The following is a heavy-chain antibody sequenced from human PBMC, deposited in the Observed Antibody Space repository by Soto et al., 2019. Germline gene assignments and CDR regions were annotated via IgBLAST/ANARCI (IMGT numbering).Heavy chain of an antibody. CDR3: ARALAPDVDYFDY. J-gene: IGHJ4*02. CDR2: IYYSGST. Sequence: SETLSLTCTVSGGSISSYYWSWIRQPPGKGLEWIGYIYYSGSTNYNPSLKSRVTISVDTSKNQFSLNLSSMTAADTAVYYCARALAPDVDYFDYWGQGTLVTVSS. CDR1: GGSISSYY. V-gene: IGHV4-59*08.